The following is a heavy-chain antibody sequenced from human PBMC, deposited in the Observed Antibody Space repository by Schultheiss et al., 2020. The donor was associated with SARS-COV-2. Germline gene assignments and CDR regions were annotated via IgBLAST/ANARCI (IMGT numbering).Heavy chain of an antibody. J-gene: IGHJ4*02. CDR1: GFTFSSYG. V-gene: IGHV3-30*02. CDR3: AKDLLQGITDY. Sequence: GGSLRLSCAASGFTFSSYGMHWVRQAPGKGLEWVAVIWYDGSNKYYADSVKGRFTISRDNSKNTLYLLMNSLRAEDTAVYYCAKDLLQGITDYWGQGTLVTVSS. CDR2: IWYDGSNK. D-gene: IGHD5-24*01.